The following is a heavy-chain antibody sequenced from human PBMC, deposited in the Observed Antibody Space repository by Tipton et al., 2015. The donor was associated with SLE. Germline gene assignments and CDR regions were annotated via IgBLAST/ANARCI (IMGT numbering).Heavy chain of an antibody. V-gene: IGHV4-39*07. CDR2: RLDSGNT. CDR1: RGSITRTTYY. D-gene: IGHD2-2*01. Sequence: TLSLTCSVSRGSITRTTYYWGWIRQPPGKGLEWVGSRLDSGNTYYNPSLKGRVTISVDMSKNQLSLELKSVTAADTAVYYCARDRAICTRTTCYGDNWFDPWGQGTLVTVSS. CDR3: ARDRAICTRTTCYGDNWFDP. J-gene: IGHJ5*02.